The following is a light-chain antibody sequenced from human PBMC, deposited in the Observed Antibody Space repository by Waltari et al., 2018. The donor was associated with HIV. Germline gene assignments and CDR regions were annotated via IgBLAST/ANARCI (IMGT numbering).Light chain of an antibody. J-gene: IGLJ1*01. CDR3: AAWDDSLSGYV. Sequence: QSVLTQPPSASGTPGQRVTISCSGSSSNIGSNYVYWYQQLPGTAPKLLIYRNNQRPSGGPGRCSGSNSDTAAALAISGLRSEDEADYYCAAWDDSLSGYVFGTGTKVTVL. CDR2: RNN. V-gene: IGLV1-47*01. CDR1: SSNIGSNY.